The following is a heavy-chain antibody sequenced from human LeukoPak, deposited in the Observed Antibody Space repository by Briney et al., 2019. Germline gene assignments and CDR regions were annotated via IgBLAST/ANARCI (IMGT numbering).Heavy chain of an antibody. CDR3: ARGDGEMATIRAY. V-gene: IGHV3-30-3*01. D-gene: IGHD5-24*01. CDR2: ISYDGSNK. J-gene: IGHJ4*02. Sequence: PGGSLRLSCAASGFTFSSYAMHWVRQAPGKGLEWVAVISYDGSNKYYADSVKGRFTISRDNSKNTLYLQMNSLRAEDTAVYYCARGDGEMATIRAYWGQGTLVTVSS. CDR1: GFTFSSYA.